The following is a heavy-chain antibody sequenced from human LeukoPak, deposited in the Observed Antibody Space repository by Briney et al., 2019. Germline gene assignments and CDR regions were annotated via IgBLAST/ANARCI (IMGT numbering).Heavy chain of an antibody. CDR2: INHSGST. CDR1: GGSFSGYY. CDR3: ASSYDILTGYYLGAFDI. V-gene: IGHV4-34*01. Sequence: PSETLSLTCAVYGGSFSGYYWSWIRQPPGKGLEWIGEINHSGSTNYNPSLKSRVTISVDTSKNQFSLKLSSVTAADTAVYYCASSYDILTGYYLGAFDIWGQGTMVTVSS. D-gene: IGHD3-9*01. J-gene: IGHJ3*02.